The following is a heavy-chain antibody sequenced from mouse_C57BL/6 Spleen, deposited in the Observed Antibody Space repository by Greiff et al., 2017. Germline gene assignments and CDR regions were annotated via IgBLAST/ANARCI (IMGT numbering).Heavy chain of an antibody. J-gene: IGHJ4*01. CDR2: IRSKSNNYAT. V-gene: IGHV10-1*01. D-gene: IGHD2-1*01. CDR1: GFSFNTYA. CDR3: VRHEDLLWDAMDY. Sequence: EVMLVESGGGLVQPKGSLKLSCAASGFSFNTYAMNWVRPAPGKGLEWVARIRSKSNNYATYYADSVKDRFTISRDDSESMLYLQMNNLKTEDTAMYYCVRHEDLLWDAMDYWGQGTSVTVSS.